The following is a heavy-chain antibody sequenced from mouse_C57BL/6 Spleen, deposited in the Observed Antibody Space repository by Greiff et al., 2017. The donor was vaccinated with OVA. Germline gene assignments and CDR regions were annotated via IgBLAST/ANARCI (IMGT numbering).Heavy chain of an antibody. D-gene: IGHD2-4*01. V-gene: IGHV1-18*01. CDR2: INPNNGGT. CDR1: GYTFTDYN. J-gene: IGHJ3*01. Sequence: EVQLQQSGPELVKPGASVKIPCKASGYTFTDYNMDWVKQSHGKSLEWIGDINPNNGGTIYNQKFKGKATLTVDKSSSTAYMELRSLTSEDTAVYYCARDEGLRHGKAWFAYWGQGTLVTVSA. CDR3: ARDEGLRHGKAWFAY.